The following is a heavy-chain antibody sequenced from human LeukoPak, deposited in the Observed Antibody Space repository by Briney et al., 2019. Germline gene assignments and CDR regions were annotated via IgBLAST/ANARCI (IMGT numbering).Heavy chain of an antibody. CDR1: RFTISSNV. CDR3: AKDVFRAYGDWTLYYFDY. Sequence: AGKLRCYSAAYRFTISSNVRGWLGQAPGKGLKGISAIRCSGGSTYYAECVKGRFTNSRDNSKNTLYLQMKSLRAEDTAVYFCAKDVFRAYGDWTLYYFDYWGQGTLVRVSS. V-gene: IGHV3-23*01. J-gene: IGHJ4*02. CDR2: IRCSGGST. D-gene: IGHD4-17*01.